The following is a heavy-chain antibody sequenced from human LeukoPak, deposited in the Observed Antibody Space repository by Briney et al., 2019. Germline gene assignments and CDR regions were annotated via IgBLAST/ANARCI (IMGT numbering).Heavy chain of an antibody. CDR3: AKVPDYDFWSGYYNY. CDR1: GFTFSSYA. J-gene: IGHJ4*02. D-gene: IGHD3-3*01. Sequence: GGSLRLSRAASGFTFSSYAMSWVRQAPGKGLEWVSAISGSGGSTYYADSVKGRFTISRDNSKNTLYLQMNSLRAEDTAVYYCAKVPDYDFWSGYYNYWGQGTLVTVSS. V-gene: IGHV3-23*01. CDR2: ISGSGGST.